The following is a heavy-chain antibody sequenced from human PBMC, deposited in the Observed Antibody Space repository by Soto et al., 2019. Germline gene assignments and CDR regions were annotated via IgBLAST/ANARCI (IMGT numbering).Heavy chain of an antibody. D-gene: IGHD2-15*01. J-gene: IGHJ5*02. CDR3: ARHLFVVVVAATPGWFDP. CDR2: IYYSGST. Sequence: SETLSLTCTVSGGSISSSSYYWGWIRQPPGKGLEWIGSIYYSGSTYYNPSLKSRVTISVDTSKNQFSLKLSSVTAADTAVYYCARHLFVVVVAATPGWFDPWGQGTLVTVSS. CDR1: GGSISSSSYY. V-gene: IGHV4-39*01.